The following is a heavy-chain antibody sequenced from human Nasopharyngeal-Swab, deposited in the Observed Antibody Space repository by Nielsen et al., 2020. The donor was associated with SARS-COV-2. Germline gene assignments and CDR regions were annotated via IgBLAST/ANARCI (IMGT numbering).Heavy chain of an antibody. CDR2: IIPIFGTA. D-gene: IGHD4-17*01. CDR3: ARDPTVTTDYYYYYYMDV. V-gene: IGHV1-69*06. Sequence: WVRQAPGQGLEWMGGIIPIFGTANYAQKFQGRVTITADKSTSTAYMELSSLRSEDTAVYYCARDPTVTTDYYYYYYMDVWGKGTTVTVSS. J-gene: IGHJ6*03.